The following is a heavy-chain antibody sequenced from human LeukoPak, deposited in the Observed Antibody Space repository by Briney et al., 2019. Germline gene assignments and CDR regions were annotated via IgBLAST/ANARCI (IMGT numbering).Heavy chain of an antibody. Sequence: SETLSLTCTVSGGSISSYYWSWIRQPAGKGLEWIGRIYTSGSTNYNPSLKSRVTMSVDTSKNQFSLKLSSVTAADTAVYYCARDPDRVGIAVALDAFDIWGQGTMVTVSS. D-gene: IGHD6-19*01. CDR1: GGSISSYY. CDR2: IYTSGST. CDR3: ARDPDRVGIAVALDAFDI. J-gene: IGHJ3*02. V-gene: IGHV4-4*07.